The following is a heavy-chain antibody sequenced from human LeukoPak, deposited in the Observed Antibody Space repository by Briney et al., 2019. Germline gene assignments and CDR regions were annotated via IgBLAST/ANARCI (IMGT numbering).Heavy chain of an antibody. D-gene: IGHD5-12*01. CDR2: ISFDKSSE. V-gene: IGHV3-30*18. CDR3: AKEVGYGSPYFDY. CDR1: GFTFSNYG. J-gene: IGHJ4*02. Sequence: GGSLRLSCAASGFTFSNYGMHWVRQAPGKGLEWVALISFDKSSEYYADSVKGRFSISRDNSKNTLYLQMNNARVDDTAVYYCAKEVGYGSPYFDYWGQGTLVTVSS.